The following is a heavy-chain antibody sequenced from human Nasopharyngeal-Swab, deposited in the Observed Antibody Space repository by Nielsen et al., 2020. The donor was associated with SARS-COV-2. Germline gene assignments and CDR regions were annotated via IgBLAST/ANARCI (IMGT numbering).Heavy chain of an antibody. D-gene: IGHD2-2*01. J-gene: IGHJ3*02. CDR3: ARGKYQLLFSGAFDI. CDR1: GGSFSGYY. CDR2: INHSGST. V-gene: IGHV4-34*01. Sequence: PETLSLTCAVYGGSFSGYYWSWIRQPPGKGLEWIGEINHSGSTNYNPSLKSRVTTSVDTSKNQFSLKLSSVTAADTAVYYCARGKYQLLFSGAFDIWGQGTMVTVSS.